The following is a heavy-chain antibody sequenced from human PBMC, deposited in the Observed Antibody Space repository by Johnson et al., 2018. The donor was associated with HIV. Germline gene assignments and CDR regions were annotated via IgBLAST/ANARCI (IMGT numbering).Heavy chain of an antibody. CDR2: IRSKANNYAT. V-gene: IGHV3-73*01. CDR3: SYAFDI. J-gene: IGHJ3*02. Sequence: VLLLESGGGLVQPGGSLRLSCAASGFFFSGSAMHWVRQASGKGLEWVGRIRSKANNYATTYAASLKGRFTISRDDSKNTAYLQMNSLKTEDTAVYYCSYAFDIWGQGTMVTVSS. CDR1: GFFFSGSA.